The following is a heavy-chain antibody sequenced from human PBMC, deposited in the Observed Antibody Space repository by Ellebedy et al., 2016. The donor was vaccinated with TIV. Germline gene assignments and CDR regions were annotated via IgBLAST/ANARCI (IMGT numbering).Heavy chain of an antibody. J-gene: IGHJ6*03. CDR1: GGSFSGYY. CDR3: ARDYSSRGFMDV. V-gene: IGHV4-34*01. CDR2: INHGGSS. Sequence: GSLRLXCAVYGGSFSGYYWTWIRQPPGKGLEWIGEINHGGSSKYNPSLKSRVTVSADTSKNQFSLKLNSVSAADTAVYYCARDYSSRGFMDVWGKGTTVTVSS. D-gene: IGHD6-13*01.